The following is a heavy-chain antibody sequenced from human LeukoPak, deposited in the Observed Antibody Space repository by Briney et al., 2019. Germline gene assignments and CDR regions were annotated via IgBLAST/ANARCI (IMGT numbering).Heavy chain of an antibody. Sequence: PSETLSLTCTVSGGSISSGGYYWSWIRQPPGKGLEWIGYIYHSGSTYYNPSLKSRVTISVDRSKNQFSLKLSSVTAADTAVYYCAAFPPRSGYILGGIWGQGTMVTVSS. CDR1: GGSISSGGYY. J-gene: IGHJ3*02. CDR2: IYHSGST. CDR3: AAFPPRSGYILGGI. D-gene: IGHD3-3*01. V-gene: IGHV4-30-2*01.